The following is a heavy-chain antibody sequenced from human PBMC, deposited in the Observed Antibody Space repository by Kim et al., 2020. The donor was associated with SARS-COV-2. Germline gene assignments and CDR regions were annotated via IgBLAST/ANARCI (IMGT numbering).Heavy chain of an antibody. Sequence: AGAVKGRFTNTRDNAKNSLYLQMNSLRDEDTAVYYCAIGPHYYYYYGMDVWGQGTTVTVSS. V-gene: IGHV3-48*02. CDR3: AIGPHYYYYYGMDV. J-gene: IGHJ6*02.